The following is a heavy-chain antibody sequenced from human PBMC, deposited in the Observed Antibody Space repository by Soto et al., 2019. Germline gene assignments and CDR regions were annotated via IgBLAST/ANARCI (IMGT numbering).Heavy chain of an antibody. D-gene: IGHD1-26*01. J-gene: IGHJ4*01. CDR1: GDSVSSNSAA. Sequence: SQTLSLTCVISGDSVSSNSAAWNWIRQSPSRGLEWLARTYYTSKWYNDYAVSVKSRITINADTSKNQFSLQLNSVTPWDTAVYYCARVSIIGSYSHFDYWGQGPLVTVSS. V-gene: IGHV6-1*01. CDR3: ARVSIIGSYSHFDY. CDR2: TYYTSKWYN.